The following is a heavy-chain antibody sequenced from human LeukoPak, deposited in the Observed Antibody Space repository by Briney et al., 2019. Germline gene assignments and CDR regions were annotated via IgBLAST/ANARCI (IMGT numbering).Heavy chain of an antibody. CDR3: ARGGMTDWYFAL. CDR1: GGSIRSYY. CDR2: IYYSGST. V-gene: IGHV4-59*01. Sequence: SETLSLTCTVSGGSIRSYYWSWIRQPPGKGLEWNGYIYYSGSTSYNPSLKSRVTISVDTSKNQFSLKLSSVTAADTAVYYCARGGMTDWYFALWGRGTLVTVSS. J-gene: IGHJ2*01.